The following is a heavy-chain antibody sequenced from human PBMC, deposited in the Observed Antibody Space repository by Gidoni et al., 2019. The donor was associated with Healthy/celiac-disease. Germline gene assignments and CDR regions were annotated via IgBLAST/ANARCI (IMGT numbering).Heavy chain of an antibody. CDR2: IWYDGSKK. CDR1: GFTFSSYG. V-gene: IGHV3-33*01. Sequence: QVQLVESGGGVVQPGRSLRLSCAASGFTFSSYGMHWVRQAPGKGLEWVALIWYDGSKKYYADSVKGRFTISRDSSENTVFLQMNSLRADDTAVYYCGRDRSFGTLDMWGQGTMVTVSS. CDR3: GRDRSFGTLDM. J-gene: IGHJ3*02. D-gene: IGHD3-10*01.